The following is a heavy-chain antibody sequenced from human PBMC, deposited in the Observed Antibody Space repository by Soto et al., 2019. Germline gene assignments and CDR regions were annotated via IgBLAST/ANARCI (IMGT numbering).Heavy chain of an antibody. D-gene: IGHD3-10*01. Sequence: PGGSLRLSCAASGFTFSSYAMSWVRQAPGKGLEWVSAISGSGGSTYYADSVKGRFTISRDNSKNTLYLQMNSLRAEDTAVYYCAKDLGVRGVILALGFDPWGQGTLVTVSS. CDR3: AKDLGVRGVILALGFDP. CDR1: GFTFSSYA. V-gene: IGHV3-23*01. J-gene: IGHJ5*02. CDR2: ISGSGGST.